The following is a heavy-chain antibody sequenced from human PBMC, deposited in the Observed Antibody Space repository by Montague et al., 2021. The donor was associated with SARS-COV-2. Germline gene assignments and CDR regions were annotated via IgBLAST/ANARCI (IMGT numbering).Heavy chain of an antibody. CDR1: AGSISSSSHY. J-gene: IGHJ6*03. CDR3: ARHSGDYTIFGVVIYYMDV. CDR2: IYYSGST. V-gene: IGHV4-39*01. D-gene: IGHD3-3*01. Sequence: SETLSLTCTVSAGSISSSSHYWGWIRQPPGKGLEWIGSIYYSGSTYYNPSLKSRVTISVDTSKNQFSLKLSSVTAADTAVFYCARHSGDYTIFGVVIYYMDVWGNGTTVTVSS.